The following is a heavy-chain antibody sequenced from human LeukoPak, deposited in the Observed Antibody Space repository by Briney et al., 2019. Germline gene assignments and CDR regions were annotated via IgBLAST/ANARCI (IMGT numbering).Heavy chain of an antibody. CDR1: GYTFSSYA. J-gene: IGHJ4*02. V-gene: IGHV3-23*01. D-gene: IGHD6-19*01. CDR3: AKDPPGYSSGWGEGY. CDR2: ISGSGGST. Sequence: GGSLRLSCAASGYTFSSYAMSWVRQAPGKGLEWVSAISGSGGSTYYADSVKGRFTISRDNSKNTLYLQMNSLRAEDTAVYYCAKDPPGYSSGWGEGYWGQGTLVTVSS.